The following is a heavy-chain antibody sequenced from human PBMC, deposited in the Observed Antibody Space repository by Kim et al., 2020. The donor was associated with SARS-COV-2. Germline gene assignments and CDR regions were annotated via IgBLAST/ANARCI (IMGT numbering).Heavy chain of an antibody. V-gene: IGHV1-24*01. J-gene: IGHJ4*02. CDR1: GYTLTELS. D-gene: IGHD1-26*01. CDR2: FDPEDGET. CDR3: ATSYAIVGATAPDY. Sequence: ASVKVSCKVSGYTLTELSMHWVRQAPGKGLEWMGGFDPEDGETIYAQKFQGRVTMTEDTSTDTAYMELSSLRSEDTALYYCATSYAIVGATAPDYWGQGTLVTVSS.